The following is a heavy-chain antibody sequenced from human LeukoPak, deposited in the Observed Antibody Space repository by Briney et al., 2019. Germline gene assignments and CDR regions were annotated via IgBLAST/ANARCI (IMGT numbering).Heavy chain of an antibody. D-gene: IGHD6-13*01. J-gene: IGHJ6*03. CDR1: GFTFSSYW. CDR3: ARALVIAAAGTYPTRYYYYYYMDV. Sequence: GGSLRLSCAASGFTFSSYWMSWVRQAPGKGLEWISYIGSAIYYADSVKGRFTISRDNAKNSLYLQMNSLRAEDTAVHYCARALVIAAAGTYPTRYYYYYYMDVWGKGTTVTISS. V-gene: IGHV3-48*04. CDR2: IGSAI.